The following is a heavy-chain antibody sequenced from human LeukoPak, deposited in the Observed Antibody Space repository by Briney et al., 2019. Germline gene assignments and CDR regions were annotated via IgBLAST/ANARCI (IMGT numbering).Heavy chain of an antibody. CDR3: ARWDGYSSSPDY. J-gene: IGHJ4*02. D-gene: IGHD6-13*01. CDR2: INPNSGDT. CDR1: GYSLTGYY. V-gene: IGHV1-2*02. Sequence: VSVKVSCKASGYSLTGYYMHWLRQAPGQGLEWMEWINPNSGDTGYAQKFQGRVTMTRDMSISTIYMELTRLRSDDTALYYCARWDGYSSSPDYWGQGTLVTVSS.